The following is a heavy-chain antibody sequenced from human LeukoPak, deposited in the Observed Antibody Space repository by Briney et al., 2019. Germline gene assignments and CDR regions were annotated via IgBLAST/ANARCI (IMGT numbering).Heavy chain of an antibody. CDR2: ISSSSSTI. CDR3: ARETGDSYYYYYGMDV. CDR1: GFTFSTYS. J-gene: IGHJ6*02. V-gene: IGHV3-48*04. D-gene: IGHD7-27*01. Sequence: GGSLRLSCAASGFTFSTYSMNWVRQAPGKGLEWVSYISSSSSTIYYADSVKGRFTISRDNAKNSLYLQMNSLRAEDTAVYYCARETGDSYYYYYGMDVWGQGTTVTVSS.